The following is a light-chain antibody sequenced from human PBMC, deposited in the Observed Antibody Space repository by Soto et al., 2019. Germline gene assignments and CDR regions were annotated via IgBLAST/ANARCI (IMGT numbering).Light chain of an antibody. J-gene: IGKJ1*01. CDR3: QQYANSPRT. CDR2: GAS. CDR1: QSVTSSC. V-gene: IGKV3-20*01. Sequence: EIVLTQSPGTLSLSPGERATLSCRASQSVTSSCLAWYQQKPGQAPRLLIYGASSRATGIPDRFSGSGSGTDFTLTISRLEPEDFAVYYCQQYANSPRTFGQGTKVDIK.